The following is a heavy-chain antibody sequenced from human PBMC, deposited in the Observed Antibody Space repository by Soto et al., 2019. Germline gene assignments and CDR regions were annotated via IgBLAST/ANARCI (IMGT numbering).Heavy chain of an antibody. D-gene: IGHD3-9*01. J-gene: IGHJ5*02. CDR2: INAGNGNT. Sequence: ASVKVSCKASGYTFTSDASHWGREAPGQRLEWMGWINAGNGNTKYSQKFQGRVTITRDTSASTAYMELSSLRSEDTAVYYCARESVGYDILTGYSYNWFDPWGQGTLVTVSS. CDR1: GYTFTSDA. CDR3: ARESVGYDILTGYSYNWFDP. V-gene: IGHV1-3*01.